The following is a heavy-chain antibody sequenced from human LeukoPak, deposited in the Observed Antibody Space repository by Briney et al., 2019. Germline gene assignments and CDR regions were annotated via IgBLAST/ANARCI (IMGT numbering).Heavy chain of an antibody. D-gene: IGHD3-10*01. Sequence: GASVKVSCKASGYTFTSYGISWVRQAPGKGLEWMGGFDPEDGETIYAQKFQGRVTMTEDTSTDTAYMELSSLRSEDTAVYYCATARYGSASVGGMDVWGQGTTVTVSS. CDR3: ATARYGSASVGGMDV. J-gene: IGHJ6*02. CDR1: GYTFTSYG. V-gene: IGHV1-24*01. CDR2: FDPEDGET.